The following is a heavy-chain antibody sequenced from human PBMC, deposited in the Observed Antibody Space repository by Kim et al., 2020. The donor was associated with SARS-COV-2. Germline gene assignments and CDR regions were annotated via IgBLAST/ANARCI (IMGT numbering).Heavy chain of an antibody. CDR2: INPNSGGT. CDR3: ARGDTTYYDILTGYYKWDDNWFDP. D-gene: IGHD3-9*01. J-gene: IGHJ5*02. CDR1: GYTFTGYY. V-gene: IGHV1-2*02. Sequence: ASVKVSCKASGYTFTGYYMHWVRQAPGQGLEWMGWINPNSGGTNYAQKFQGRVTMTRDTSISTAYMELSRLRSDDTAVYYCARGDTTYYDILTGYYKWDDNWFDPWGQGTLVTVSS.